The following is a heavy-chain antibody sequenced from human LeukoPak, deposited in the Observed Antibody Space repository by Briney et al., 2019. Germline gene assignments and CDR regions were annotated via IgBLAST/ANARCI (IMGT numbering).Heavy chain of an antibody. J-gene: IGHJ6*02. V-gene: IGHV3-21*01. D-gene: IGHD2-2*01. CDR1: GFTFSSCS. Sequence: GGSLRLSCAASGFTFSSCSMNWVRQAPGKGLEWVSSISSSSSYIYYADSVKGRFTISRDNAKNSLYLQMNSLRAEDTAVYYCATRNYCSSTSCRSHYYYYGMDVWGQGTTVTVSS. CDR2: ISSSSSYI. CDR3: ATRNYCSSTSCRSHYYYYGMDV.